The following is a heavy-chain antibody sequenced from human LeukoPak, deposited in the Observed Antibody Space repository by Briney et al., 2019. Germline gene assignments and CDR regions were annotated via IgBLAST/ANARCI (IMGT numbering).Heavy chain of an antibody. V-gene: IGHV3-7*01. Sequence: GGSLRLSCAASGFTFSSYWMSWVRQAPGKGLEWVANIKQDGSETYYVDSVKGRFTISRDNSKNTLYLQMSSLRAEDTAVYYCAKGVVTFYAFDIWGQGTMVTVSS. CDR2: IKQDGSET. CDR3: AKGVVTFYAFDI. CDR1: GFTFSSYW. J-gene: IGHJ3*02. D-gene: IGHD4-23*01.